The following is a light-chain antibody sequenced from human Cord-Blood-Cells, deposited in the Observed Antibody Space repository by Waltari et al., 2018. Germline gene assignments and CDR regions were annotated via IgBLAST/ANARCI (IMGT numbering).Light chain of an antibody. CDR1: QSVLYSSNNKNY. V-gene: IGKV4-1*01. CDR3: QQYYSTPYS. Sequence: DIVMTQAPDSLAVSLGERATINCKSSQSVLYSSNNKNYLAWYQQKPGQPHKLLIYWASTRESGVPDRFSGSGSGTDFTLTISSPQAEDVAVYYCQQYYSTPYSFGQGTKLEIK. CDR2: WAS. J-gene: IGKJ2*03.